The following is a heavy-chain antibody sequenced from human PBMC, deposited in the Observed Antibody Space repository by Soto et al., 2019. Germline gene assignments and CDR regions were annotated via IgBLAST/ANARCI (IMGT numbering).Heavy chain of an antibody. Sequence: GGSLRLSCAASGFTFSSYWMSWVRQAPGKGQEWVANIKQDGSEKYYEHYVKGRFTISRDNAKNSLYLQMNSLRAVDTAVYYCAMNPVHIVVVVAAGGDAFDIWGQGTMVTVSS. D-gene: IGHD2-15*01. CDR2: IKQDGSEK. J-gene: IGHJ3*02. V-gene: IGHV3-7*01. CDR1: GFTFSSYW. CDR3: AMNPVHIVVVVAAGGDAFDI.